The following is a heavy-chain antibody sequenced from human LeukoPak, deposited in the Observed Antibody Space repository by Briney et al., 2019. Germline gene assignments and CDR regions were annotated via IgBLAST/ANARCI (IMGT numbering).Heavy chain of an antibody. CDR1: GFTLSDYY. CDR2: ISSSSSYT. J-gene: IGHJ4*02. D-gene: IGHD5/OR15-5a*01. Sequence: GGSLRLSCAASGFTLSDYYMRWTRQAPGKGREWISYISSSSSYTNYVDSVKGRFTISRDNAKNSLYLQMNSLRAEDTAVYYCVRAVSVSSYYFDCWGQGTLVTVSS. CDR3: VRAVSVSSYYFDC. V-gene: IGHV3-11*05.